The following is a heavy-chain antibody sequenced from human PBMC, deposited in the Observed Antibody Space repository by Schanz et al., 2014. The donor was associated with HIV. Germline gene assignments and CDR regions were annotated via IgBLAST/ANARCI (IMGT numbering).Heavy chain of an antibody. D-gene: IGHD2-15*01. CDR3: ALSRPSGYGGSWYFDL. CDR2: ISDSGSRR. CDR1: GFIFSDFY. Sequence: QVQMVESGGGLVKPGGSRRLSCVASGFIFSDFYMTWIRQAPGKGLEWISYISDSGSRRFYADSVQGRFTISRDNTKNSLYLQMNSLRAEDTAVYYCALSRPSGYGGSWYFDLWGRGTLVAVSS. J-gene: IGHJ2*01. V-gene: IGHV3-11*01.